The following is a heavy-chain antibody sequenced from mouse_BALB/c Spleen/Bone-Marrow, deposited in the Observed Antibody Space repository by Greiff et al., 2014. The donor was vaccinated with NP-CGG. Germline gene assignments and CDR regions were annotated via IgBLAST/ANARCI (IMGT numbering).Heavy chain of an antibody. CDR2: INPEGSTI. J-gene: IGHJ1*01. Sequence: EVQGVESGGGLVQPGGSLKLSCAASGFDFSRYWMSWVRQAPGKGLEWIGEINPEGSTINYTPSLKDKFIISRDNAKNTLYLQMSKVRSEDTALYYCARLNYYGNLFVWGAGTTVTVSS. D-gene: IGHD1-1*01. V-gene: IGHV4-1*02. CDR3: ARLNYYGNLFV. CDR1: GFDFSRYW.